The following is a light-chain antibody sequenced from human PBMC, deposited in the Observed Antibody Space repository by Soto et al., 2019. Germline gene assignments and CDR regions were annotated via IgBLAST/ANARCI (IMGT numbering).Light chain of an antibody. CDR1: QSISNW. Sequence: DIQMTQSPSTLSASVGDRVTITCRASQSISNWLAWYQQKPGKAPKLLIYKASTLQSGVPSRFSGSGSGADFTLTISRLQPDDFGTYYCQQYTSYYTFGQGTKLEIK. J-gene: IGKJ2*01. CDR2: KAS. CDR3: QQYTSYYT. V-gene: IGKV1-5*03.